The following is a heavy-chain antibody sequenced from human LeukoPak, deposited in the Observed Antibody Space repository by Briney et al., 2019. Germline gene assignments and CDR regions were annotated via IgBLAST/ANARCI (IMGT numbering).Heavy chain of an antibody. Sequence: GRSLRLSCAASGFTFSSYGMHWVCQAPGKGLEWVAVISYDGSNKYYADSVKGRFTISRDNAKNSLYLQMNSLRAEDTAVYYCARDTAPPDTVTDYWGQGTLVTVSS. D-gene: IGHD4-17*01. J-gene: IGHJ4*02. V-gene: IGHV3-30*03. CDR1: GFTFSSYG. CDR3: ARDTAPPDTVTDY. CDR2: ISYDGSNK.